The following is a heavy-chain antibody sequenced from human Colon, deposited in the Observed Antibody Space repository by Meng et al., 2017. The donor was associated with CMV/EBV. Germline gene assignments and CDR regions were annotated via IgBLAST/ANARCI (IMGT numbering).Heavy chain of an antibody. CDR1: GFTFSSNW. V-gene: IGHV3-74*01. J-gene: IGHJ4*02. CDR3: ARAGGYYDTSGLDY. CDR2: INGDGSTT. D-gene: IGHD3-22*01. Sequence: VQLVESGGNLVQPGGSLRLSCAASGFTFSSNWMHWVRQAPGKGLVWVSRINGDGSTTNYADSVKGRFTISRDIAKNIPYLQMNSLRADDTALYYCARAGGYYDTSGLDYWGQGTLVTVSS.